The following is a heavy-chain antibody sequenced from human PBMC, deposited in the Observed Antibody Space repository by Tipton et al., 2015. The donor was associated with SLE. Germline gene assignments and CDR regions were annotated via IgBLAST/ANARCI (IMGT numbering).Heavy chain of an antibody. J-gene: IGHJ4*02. D-gene: IGHD4-11*01. CDR1: GFFFDDYG. Sequence: SLRLSCEGSGFFFDDYGMNWVRQAPGKGLEWVAGISWNSGRIGYADSVRGRFTISRDIAKKFLYLQMNSLRPEDTALYYCAKTVTKTLGAFDDWGQGTLVTVSS. CDR3: AKTVTKTLGAFDD. CDR2: ISWNSGRI. V-gene: IGHV3-9*01.